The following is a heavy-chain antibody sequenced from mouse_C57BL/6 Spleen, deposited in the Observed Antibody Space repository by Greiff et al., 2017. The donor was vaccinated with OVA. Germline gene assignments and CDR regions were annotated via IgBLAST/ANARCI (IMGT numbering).Heavy chain of an antibody. CDR2: ISSGSSTI. Sequence: VQLVESGGGLVKPGGSLKLSCAASGFTFSDYGMHWVRQAPEKGLEWVAYISSGSSTIYYADTVKGRFTISRDNAKNTLFLQMTSLRSEDTAMYYCARPDGYLYYYAMDYWGQGTSVTVSS. J-gene: IGHJ4*01. V-gene: IGHV5-17*01. CDR1: GFTFSDYG. CDR3: ARPDGYLYYYAMDY. D-gene: IGHD2-3*01.